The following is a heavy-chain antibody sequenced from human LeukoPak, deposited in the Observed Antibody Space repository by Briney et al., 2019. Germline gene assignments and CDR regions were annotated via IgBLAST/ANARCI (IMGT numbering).Heavy chain of an antibody. Sequence: GGSLRLSCAASGFTFSDFYMSWIRQAPGKGLEWVSYISSSGNTKYYADSVKGRFTMSRDNAKNSLYLQMNSLRAEDTAVYYCARVSGYCSSTSCPIQYYYGMDVWGQGTTVTVSS. CDR1: GFTFSDFY. V-gene: IGHV3-11*04. CDR2: ISSSGNTK. D-gene: IGHD2-2*03. J-gene: IGHJ6*02. CDR3: ARVSGYCSSTSCPIQYYYGMDV.